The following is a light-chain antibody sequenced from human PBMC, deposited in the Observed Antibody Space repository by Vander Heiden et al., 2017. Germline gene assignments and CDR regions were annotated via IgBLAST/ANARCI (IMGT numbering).Light chain of an antibody. CDR3: QQVNSYPRGFS. CDR2: VAS. J-gene: IGKJ3*01. V-gene: IGKV1-9*01. CDR1: QGISTY. Sequence: DIQLTQSPSSLSASVGDRVTITCRASQGISTYLAWYQQKPGKAPNLLISVASTLQSGVPSRFSGSGSRTEFTLTISSLQPEDFATYYCQQVNSYPRGFSFGPGTKVDIK.